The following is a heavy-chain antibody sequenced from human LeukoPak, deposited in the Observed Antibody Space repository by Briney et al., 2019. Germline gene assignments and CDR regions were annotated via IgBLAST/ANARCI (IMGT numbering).Heavy chain of an antibody. D-gene: IGHD2-15*01. Sequence: SETLSLTCTVSAGSISSYYWSWVRQPPGKGLEWIGYIYYNGSTNYNPSLKSRVTISVDTSKNQFSLRLSSVTAADTAVYYCANADRFCSGSCHVPDAFDFWGQGTMVTVSS. CDR1: AGSISSYY. J-gene: IGHJ3*01. CDR3: ANADRFCSGSCHVPDAFDF. CDR2: IYYNGST. V-gene: IGHV4-59*12.